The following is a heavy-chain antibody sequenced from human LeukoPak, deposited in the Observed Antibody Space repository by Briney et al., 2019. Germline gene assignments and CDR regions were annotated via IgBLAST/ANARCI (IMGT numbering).Heavy chain of an antibody. J-gene: IGHJ4*02. CDR1: GFTFSSYS. CDR2: IRYDGSNK. Sequence: PGGSLRLSCAASGFTFSSYSMNWVRQAPGKGLEWVAFIRYDGSNKYYADSVKGRFTISRDNSKNALYLQMNSLRVEDTAVYYCAKDFGGGALYYFDSWGQGILVTVSS. D-gene: IGHD1-26*01. V-gene: IGHV3-30*02. CDR3: AKDFGGGALYYFDS.